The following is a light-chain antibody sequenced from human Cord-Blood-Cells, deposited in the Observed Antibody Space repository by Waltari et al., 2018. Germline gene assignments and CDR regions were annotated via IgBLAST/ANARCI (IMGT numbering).Light chain of an antibody. CDR2: GAS. Sequence: EIVMTHSQATLSVSPGERATLSCRASQSVSSNLAWYQQKPGQAPRLLIYGASTRATGIPARFSGSGSGTEFTLTISSLQSEDFAVYYCQQYNNWPYTFGQGTKLEIK. J-gene: IGKJ2*01. V-gene: IGKV3-15*01. CDR3: QQYNNWPYT. CDR1: QSVSSN.